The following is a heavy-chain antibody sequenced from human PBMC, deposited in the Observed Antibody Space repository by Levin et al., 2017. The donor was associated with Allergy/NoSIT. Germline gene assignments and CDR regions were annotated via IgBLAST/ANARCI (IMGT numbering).Heavy chain of an antibody. CDR3: ARDTFYMFVPSYYYDMDI. CDR1: GGSISRGDYS. J-gene: IGHJ6*03. V-gene: IGHV4-30-4*01. Sequence: SETLSLTCSVSGGSISRGDYSWSWIRQPPGMGLEWIGHVSYSGRTDYNPSLKSRVTISVDTSKNQVSLKLTSVTAADTAVYFCARDTFYMFVPSYYYDMDIWGAGGTVTVAS. CDR2: VSYSGRT. D-gene: IGHD3-10*02.